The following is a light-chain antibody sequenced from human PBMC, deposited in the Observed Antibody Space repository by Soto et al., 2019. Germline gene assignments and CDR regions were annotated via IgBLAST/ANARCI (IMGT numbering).Light chain of an antibody. Sequence: QSVLTQPPAVSAAPGQKVTISCSGSSSNIGGNSVSWYQQIPGTAPKLLIYDVNKRPSGIPDRFSGSKSGTSATLGITGFQTGDEADYYCGSWDSSLSAYVFGTGTKVTVL. CDR3: GSWDSSLSAYV. CDR1: SSNIGGNS. CDR2: DVN. V-gene: IGLV1-51*01. J-gene: IGLJ1*01.